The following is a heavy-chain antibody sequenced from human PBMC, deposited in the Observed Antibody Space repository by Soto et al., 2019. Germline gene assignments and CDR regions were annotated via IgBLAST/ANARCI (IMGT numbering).Heavy chain of an antibody. D-gene: IGHD2-15*01. CDR2: ISSSGSTI. J-gene: IGHJ4*02. CDR3: ARPQSDSLYCSGGSCYYQAYYFDY. V-gene: IGHV3-11*01. Sequence: GGSLRLSCAASGFTFSDYYMSWIRQAPGKGLEWVSYISSSGSTIYYADSVKGRFTISRDNAKNPLYLQMNSLRAEDTAVYYCARPQSDSLYCSGGSCYYQAYYFDYWGQGTLVTVSS. CDR1: GFTFSDYY.